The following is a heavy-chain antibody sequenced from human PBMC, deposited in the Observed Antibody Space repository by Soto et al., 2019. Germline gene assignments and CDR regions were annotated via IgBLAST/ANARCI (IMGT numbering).Heavy chain of an antibody. V-gene: IGHV3-30-3*01. J-gene: IGHJ4*02. D-gene: IGHD2-2*01. CDR2: ISYDGSNK. CDR3: ARGYCSSTSCYSFDY. CDR1: GFTFSSYA. Sequence: QVQLVESGGGVVQPGRSLRLSCAASGFTFSSYAMHWVRQAPGKGLEWVAVISYDGSNKYYADSMKGRFTISRDNSKNTLYLQMNSLRAEDTAVYYCARGYCSSTSCYSFDYWGQGTLVTVSS.